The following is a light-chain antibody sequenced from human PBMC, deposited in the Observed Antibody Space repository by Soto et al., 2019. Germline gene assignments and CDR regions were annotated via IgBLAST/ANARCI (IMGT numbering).Light chain of an antibody. CDR2: GNS. Sequence: QSVLTQPPSVSGAPGRRVTISCTGSSSNIGAGYDVHWYQQLPGTAPKHLIYGNSNRPSGVPDRFSGSKSGTSASLAITGLQAEDEADYYCQSYDSSLSGVVFGGGTKLTVL. CDR3: QSYDSSLSGVV. V-gene: IGLV1-40*01. J-gene: IGLJ2*01. CDR1: SSNIGAGYD.